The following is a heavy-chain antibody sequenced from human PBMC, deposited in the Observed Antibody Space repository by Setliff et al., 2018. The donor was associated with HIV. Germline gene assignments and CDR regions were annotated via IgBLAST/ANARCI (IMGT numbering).Heavy chain of an antibody. Sequence: SETLSLTCAVSDYAITSGFYWGWIRQPPGKGLKWIGRIYHSGTTNYNSSLKSRVTISENTSKNQFSLKLSSVTAADTAVYYFASQSPAHDYWGQGTLVTVSS. J-gene: IGHJ4*02. CDR1: DYAITSGFY. V-gene: IGHV4-38-2*01. CDR3: ASQSPAHDY. CDR2: IYHSGTT. D-gene: IGHD2-2*01.